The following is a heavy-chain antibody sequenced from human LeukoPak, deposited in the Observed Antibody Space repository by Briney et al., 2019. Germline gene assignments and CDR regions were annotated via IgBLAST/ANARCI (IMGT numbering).Heavy chain of an antibody. J-gene: IGHJ4*02. Sequence: PSETLSLTCTVSGGSISSGDYYWGWIRQPPGKGLEWIGSIYHSGSTYYNPSLKSRVTISVDTSKNQFSLKLSSVTAADTAVYYCARGYYYDSSGYYGVWGQGTLVTVSS. CDR3: ARGYYYDSSGYYGV. CDR2: IYHSGST. D-gene: IGHD3-22*01. CDR1: GGSISSGDYY. V-gene: IGHV4-39*07.